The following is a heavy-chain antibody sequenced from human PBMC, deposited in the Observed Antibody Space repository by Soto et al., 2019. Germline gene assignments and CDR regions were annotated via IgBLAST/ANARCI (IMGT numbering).Heavy chain of an antibody. Sequence: QVQLVESGGGVVQPGRSLRLSCAASGFTFNNYAMHWVRQAPGKGLEWVAVISYDGSNKYYADSVKGRFTISRDNSKNPLYLQMDSLRAEDTAVYYCSRYGVDIVATLQLDYWGQGTLVTVSS. J-gene: IGHJ4*02. V-gene: IGHV3-30-3*01. D-gene: IGHD5-12*01. CDR1: GFTFNNYA. CDR3: SRYGVDIVATLQLDY. CDR2: ISYDGSNK.